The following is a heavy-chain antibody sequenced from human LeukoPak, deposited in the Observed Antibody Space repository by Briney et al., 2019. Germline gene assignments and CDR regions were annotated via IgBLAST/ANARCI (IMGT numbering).Heavy chain of an antibody. D-gene: IGHD7-27*01. J-gene: IGHJ6*02. Sequence: PSETLSLTCTVSGGSISSYYWSWIRQPPGKGLEWIGFIYYSGSTNYSPSLKSRVSISVDTSKNQFSLKLSSVTAADTAVYYCARTGKNWETGYGMDVWGQGTTVTVSS. CDR3: ARTGKNWETGYGMDV. CDR1: GGSISSYY. V-gene: IGHV4-59*01. CDR2: IYYSGST.